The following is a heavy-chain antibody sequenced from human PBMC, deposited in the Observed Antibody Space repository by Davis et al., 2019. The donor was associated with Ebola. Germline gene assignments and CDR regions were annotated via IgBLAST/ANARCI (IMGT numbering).Heavy chain of an antibody. J-gene: IGHJ6*04. CDR1: GFTFSSYG. V-gene: IGHV3-30*18. D-gene: IGHD1-26*01. CDR3: AKDLVGATTGDLIYYYYGMDV. Sequence: GESLKISCAASGFTFSSYGMHWVRQAPGKGLEWVAVISYDGSNKYYADSVKGRFTISRDNSKNTLYLQMNSLRAEDTAVYYCAKDLVGATTGDLIYYYYGMDVWGKGTTVTVSS. CDR2: ISYDGSNK.